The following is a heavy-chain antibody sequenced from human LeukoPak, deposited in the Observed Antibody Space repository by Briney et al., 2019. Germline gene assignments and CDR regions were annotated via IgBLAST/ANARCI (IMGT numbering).Heavy chain of an antibody. V-gene: IGHV1-8*01. J-gene: IGHJ4*02. CDR2: MNPNSGNT. D-gene: IGHD6-19*01. Sequence: GAPVKVSCKASGYTFTSYDINWVRQATGQGLEWMGWMNPNSGNTGYAQKFQGRVTMTRNTSISTAYMELSSLRSEDTAVYYCARTNKQWLVLGYWGQGTLVTVSS. CDR1: GYTFTSYD. CDR3: ARTNKQWLVLGY.